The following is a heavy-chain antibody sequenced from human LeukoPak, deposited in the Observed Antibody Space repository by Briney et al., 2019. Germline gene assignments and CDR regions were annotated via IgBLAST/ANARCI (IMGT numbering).Heavy chain of an antibody. V-gene: IGHV3-30-3*01. CDR1: GFTFSTYA. Sequence: ERSLRLSCAASGFTFSTYAMHWVRQAPGKGLEWVAAISSDGNHKHFADSVRGRFTISRDNSKNTLFLQMNSLRPDDTAVYYCARGDYSSNWHWFDPWGQGTLVTVSS. J-gene: IGHJ5*02. D-gene: IGHD6-13*01. CDR3: ARGDYSSNWHWFDP. CDR2: ISSDGNHK.